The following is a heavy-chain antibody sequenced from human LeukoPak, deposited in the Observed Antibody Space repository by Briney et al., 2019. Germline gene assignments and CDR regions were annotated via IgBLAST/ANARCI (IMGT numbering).Heavy chain of an antibody. J-gene: IGHJ5*02. CDR1: GYTFTGYY. CDR2: INPNSGGT. V-gene: IGHV1-2*02. Sequence: ASVKVSCKASGYTFTGYYMHWVRQAPGQGLEWMGWINPNSGGTNYAQKFQGRVTMTRDTSTTTVYMNLRSLGSEDTAVYYCARGRYYTDTSGFSPLDPWGQGTLVTVSS. D-gene: IGHD3-22*01. CDR3: ARGRYYTDTSGFSPLDP.